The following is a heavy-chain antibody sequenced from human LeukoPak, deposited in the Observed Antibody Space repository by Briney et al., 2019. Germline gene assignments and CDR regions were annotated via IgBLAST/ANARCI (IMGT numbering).Heavy chain of an antibody. CDR2: INPNSGGT. CDR1: GYTFTGYY. CDR3: ARSDYYDSSGYDY. Sequence: ASVKVSCKASGYTFTGYYMHWVRQAPGQGLEWMGWINPNSGGTNYAQKFQGRVTMTRDTSISTAYMELRRLRSDDTAVYYCARSDYYDSSGYDYWGQGTLVTVSS. V-gene: IGHV1-2*02. J-gene: IGHJ4*02. D-gene: IGHD3-22*01.